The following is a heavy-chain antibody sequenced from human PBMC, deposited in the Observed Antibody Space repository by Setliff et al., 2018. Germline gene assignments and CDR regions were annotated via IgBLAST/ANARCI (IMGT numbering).Heavy chain of an antibody. CDR2: IKQDGSEK. Sequence: GGSLRLSCTASGFTFTRYTMHWVRQAPGKGLEWVANIKQDGSEKYYVDSVKGRFTISRDNAKNSLYLQMNSLRAEDTAVYYCARDRGSGSYFLRYFDYWGQGTLVTVSS. J-gene: IGHJ4*02. CDR1: GFTFTRYT. V-gene: IGHV3-7*01. CDR3: ARDRGSGSYFLRYFDY. D-gene: IGHD1-26*01.